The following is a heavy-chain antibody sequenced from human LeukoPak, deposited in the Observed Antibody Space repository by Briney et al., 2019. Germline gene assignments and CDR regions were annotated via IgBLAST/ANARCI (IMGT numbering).Heavy chain of an antibody. D-gene: IGHD4-17*01. Sequence: ASVKVSCKASGYTFTNNYMHWVRQAPGQGLEWMGIINPSGDNTWYAQKFQGRVTMTTDTSTSTAYMELRSLRSDDTAVYYCARVVRSRSPAFDYWGQGTLVTVSS. CDR2: INPSGDNT. V-gene: IGHV1-46*01. J-gene: IGHJ4*02. CDR1: GYTFTNNY. CDR3: ARVVRSRSPAFDY.